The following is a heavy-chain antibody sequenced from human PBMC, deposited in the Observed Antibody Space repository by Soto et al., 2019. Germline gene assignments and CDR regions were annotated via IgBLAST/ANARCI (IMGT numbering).Heavy chain of an antibody. CDR2: VYYRGRS. CDR1: GCSVTNSSYY. V-gene: IGHV4-39*01. D-gene: IGHD4-17*01. Sequence: PSESLSLACPVSGCSVTNSSYYWGWIRQSPGKGLEWIGSVYYRGRSYSKSSVKSRVTISVDTSKNQFSLNFNSVTASDTALYYCVSQRTTVLTQAYFDYWGPGALVTVS. J-gene: IGHJ4*02. CDR3: VSQRTTVLTQAYFDY.